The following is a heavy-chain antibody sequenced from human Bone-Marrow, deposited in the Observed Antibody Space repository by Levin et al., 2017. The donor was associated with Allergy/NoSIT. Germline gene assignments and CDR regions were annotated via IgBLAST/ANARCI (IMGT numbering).Heavy chain of an antibody. CDR1: EDTISSYS. CDR3: ARDAAGYYYFMDV. J-gene: IGHJ6*03. V-gene: IGHV1-69*06. CDR2: IIPIFGTA. D-gene: IGHD2-15*01. Sequence: SVKISCKSSEDTISSYSISWMRQAPGQGLEWMGGIIPIFGTATYAQKFQARLTITADRSTSTAYMELTSLKSEDTAVYYCARDAAGYYYFMDVWGKGTTVIVSS.